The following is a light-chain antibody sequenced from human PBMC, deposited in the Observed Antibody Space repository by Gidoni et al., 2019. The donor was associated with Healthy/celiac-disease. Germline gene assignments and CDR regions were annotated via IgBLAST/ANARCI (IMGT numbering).Light chain of an antibody. Sequence: IQMTQPPSSLSASVGDRVTITCRASQSISSYLHWYQQKPGKAPKLLIYAASSLQSGVPSRFSGSGSGTDFTLTISSLQPEDFATYYCQQNYSNLWTFGQGTKVEIK. V-gene: IGKV1-39*01. CDR3: QQNYSNLWT. CDR2: AAS. CDR1: QSISSY. J-gene: IGKJ1*01.